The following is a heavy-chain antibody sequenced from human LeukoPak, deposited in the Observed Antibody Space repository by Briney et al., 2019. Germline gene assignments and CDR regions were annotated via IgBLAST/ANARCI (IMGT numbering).Heavy chain of an antibody. CDR1: GFIFSTSG. D-gene: IGHD3-22*01. CDR2: IWYDGSNE. J-gene: IGHJ3*02. Sequence: PGGSLRVFCAASGFIFSTSGMHWVRQAPGKGLEWGALIWYDGSNEYYADSVKGRLTISRDNSESTLYLQVNSLRAEDTAVYYCARGYYGNCHAFDIWGQGTMVTVSP. V-gene: IGHV3-33*08. CDR3: ARGYYGNCHAFDI.